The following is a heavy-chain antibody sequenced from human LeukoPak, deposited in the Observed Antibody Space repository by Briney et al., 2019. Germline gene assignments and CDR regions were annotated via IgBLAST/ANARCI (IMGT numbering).Heavy chain of an antibody. D-gene: IGHD3-3*01. Sequence: GASVKVSCKASGYTLTSYGISWVRQAPGQGLEWMGWISAYNGNTNYAQKLQGRVTMTTDTSTSTAYMELRSLRSDDTAVYYCARVGAVLRFLEWLSDAPNIFDYWGQGTLVVVSS. CDR3: ARVGAVLRFLEWLSDAPNIFDY. V-gene: IGHV1-18*01. CDR2: ISAYNGNT. CDR1: GYTLTSYG. J-gene: IGHJ4*02.